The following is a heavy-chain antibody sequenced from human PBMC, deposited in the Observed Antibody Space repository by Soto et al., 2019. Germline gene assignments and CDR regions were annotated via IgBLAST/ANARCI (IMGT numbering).Heavy chain of an antibody. CDR1: GGTFSSYA. CDR3: ARDKGYCSGGSCYSSWFDP. J-gene: IGHJ5*02. D-gene: IGHD2-15*01. V-gene: IGHV1-69*12. Sequence: QVQLVQSGAAVKKPGSSVKVSCKASGGTFSSYAISWVRQAPGQGLEWMGGIIPIFGTANYAQKFQGRVTITADESTSTAYMELSSLRSEDTAVYYCARDKGYCSGGSCYSSWFDPWGQGTLVTVSS. CDR2: IIPIFGTA.